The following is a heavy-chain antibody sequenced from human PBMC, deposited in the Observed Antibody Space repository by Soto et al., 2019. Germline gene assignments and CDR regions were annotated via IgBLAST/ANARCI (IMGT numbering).Heavy chain of an antibody. CDR1: GYTFTTYG. CDR3: ASDRYYYGSGSYYISWFDP. V-gene: IGHV1-18*04. CDR2: ISAYNGNT. J-gene: IGHJ5*02. D-gene: IGHD3-10*01. Sequence: SVKVSCKTSGYTFTTYGVSWVRQAPGQGLEWMGWISAYNGNTHYAQKLQGRVTMTTDTSTSTAYMELRGLRSDDTAVYYCASDRYYYGSGSYYISWFDPWGQGTLVT.